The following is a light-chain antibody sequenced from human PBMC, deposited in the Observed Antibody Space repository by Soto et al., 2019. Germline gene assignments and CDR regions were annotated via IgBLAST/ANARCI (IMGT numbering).Light chain of an antibody. CDR2: KAS. CDR1: QSISSW. Sequence: DIQMTQSPSTLSASVGDRVTITCRASQSISSWLAWYQQKPGKDPKLLIYKASSLESGVPSRFSGSGSGTEFTLTISRLQPDDFATYYCQQYNGTFGQGTKVEIK. V-gene: IGKV1-5*03. CDR3: QQYNGT. J-gene: IGKJ1*01.